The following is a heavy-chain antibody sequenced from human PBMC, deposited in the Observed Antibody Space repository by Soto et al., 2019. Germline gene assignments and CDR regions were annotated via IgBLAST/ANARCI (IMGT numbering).Heavy chain of an antibody. V-gene: IGHV4-31*03. CDR3: ARDSRQLTQGWFDP. Sequence: SGTLSLTFTVSGGSISSGGYYWSWIRQHPGKGLEWIGYIYYSGSTYYNPSLKSRVTISVDTSKNQFSLKLSSVTAADTAVYYCARDSRQLTQGWFDPWGQGTLVTVSS. D-gene: IGHD6-13*01. CDR1: GGSISSGGYY. J-gene: IGHJ5*02. CDR2: IYYSGST.